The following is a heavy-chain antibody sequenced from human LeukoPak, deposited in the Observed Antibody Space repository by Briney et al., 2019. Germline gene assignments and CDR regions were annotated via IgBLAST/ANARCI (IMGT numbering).Heavy chain of an antibody. CDR2: IIPIFVTA. V-gene: IGHV1-69*13. CDR1: GGTFSSYA. CDR3: ARDTITMVRGKSARSSPAFDI. D-gene: IGHD3-10*01. Sequence: SVKVSCKASGGTFSSYAISWVRQAPGQGPEWMGGIIPIFVTANYAQKFQGRVTITADESTSTAYMELSSLRSEDTAVYYCARDTITMVRGKSARSSPAFDIWGQGTMVTVSS. J-gene: IGHJ3*02.